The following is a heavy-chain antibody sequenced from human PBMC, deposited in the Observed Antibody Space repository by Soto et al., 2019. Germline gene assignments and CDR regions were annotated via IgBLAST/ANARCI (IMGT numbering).Heavy chain of an antibody. CDR2: IYYSGST. J-gene: IGHJ4*02. Sequence: SETLSLTCTVSGGSISSYYWSWIRQPPGKGLEWIGYIYYSGSTNYNPSLKSRVTISVDTSKNQFSLKLSSVTAADTAVYHCARHENGDEFWSGYDLDYSGPGPLVTVSS. CDR3: ARHENGDEFWSGYDLDY. V-gene: IGHV4-59*08. D-gene: IGHD3-3*01. CDR1: GGSISSYY.